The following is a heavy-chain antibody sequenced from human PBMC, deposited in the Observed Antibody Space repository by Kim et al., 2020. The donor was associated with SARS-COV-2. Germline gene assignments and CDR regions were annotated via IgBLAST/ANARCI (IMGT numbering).Heavy chain of an antibody. Sequence: SSAKKFQGKVTRTRDRSTSTGYMELSSLRSEDTSVYYCARDGYSYGSFDYWGQGTLVTVSS. D-gene: IGHD5-18*01. J-gene: IGHJ4*02. V-gene: IGHV1-46*01. CDR3: ARDGYSYGSFDY.